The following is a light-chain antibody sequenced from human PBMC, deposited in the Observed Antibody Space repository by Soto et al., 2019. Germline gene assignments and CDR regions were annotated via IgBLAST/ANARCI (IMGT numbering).Light chain of an antibody. V-gene: IGKV3-20*01. Sequence: EIVLTPSPGTLSLSPGERATLSCRASQSVSSSYLAWYQQKAGQAPRLLIYGASSRATGIPDRFSGSGSGTDFTLTISRLEPGDFAVYYCQQYGSFFGQGTRLEI. J-gene: IGKJ5*01. CDR2: GAS. CDR3: QQYGSF. CDR1: QSVSSSY.